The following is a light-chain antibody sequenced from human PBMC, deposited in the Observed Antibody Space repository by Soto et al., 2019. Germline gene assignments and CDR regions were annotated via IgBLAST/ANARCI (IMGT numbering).Light chain of an antibody. CDR3: SSYTSSSTLAYV. CDR2: DVS. V-gene: IGLV2-14*01. CDR1: SSDVGGYNY. Sequence: ALTQPASVSGSPGQSITISCTGTSSDVGGYNYVSWYQQHPGKAPKLMIYDVSNRPSGVSNRFSGSKSGNTASLTISGLQAEDEADYYCSSYTSSSTLAYVFGTGTKVTVL. J-gene: IGLJ1*01.